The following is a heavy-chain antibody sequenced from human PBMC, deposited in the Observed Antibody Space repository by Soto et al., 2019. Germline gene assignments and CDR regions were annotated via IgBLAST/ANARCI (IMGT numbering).Heavy chain of an antibody. V-gene: IGHV1-69*01. CDR1: GGTFSSYA. J-gene: IGHJ6*02. CDR3: ASRAVAGHYLLYYYYYGMDV. CDR2: IIPIFGTA. D-gene: IGHD6-19*01. Sequence: QVQLVQSGAEVKKPGSSVKVSCKASGGTFSSYAISWVRQAPGQGLEWMGGIIPIFGTANYAQKFKGRVTITADESTSTAYMELGSLRSEDTAVYYCASRAVAGHYLLYYYYYGMDVWGQGTTVTVSS.